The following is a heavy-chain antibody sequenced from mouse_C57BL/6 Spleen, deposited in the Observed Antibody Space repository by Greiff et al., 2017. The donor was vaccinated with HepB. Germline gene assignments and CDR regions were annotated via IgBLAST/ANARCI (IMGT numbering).Heavy chain of an antibody. D-gene: IGHD1-1*01. CDR2: IRNKANGYTT. Sequence: DVMLVESGGGLVQPGGSLSLSCAASGFTFTDYYMSWVRQPPGKALEWLGFIRNKANGYTTEYSASVKGRFTISRDNSPSILYLQMNALRAEDSATYYCARLITTVVERWYFDVWGTGTTVTVSS. CDR1: GFTFTDYY. J-gene: IGHJ1*03. V-gene: IGHV7-3*01. CDR3: ARLITTVVERWYFDV.